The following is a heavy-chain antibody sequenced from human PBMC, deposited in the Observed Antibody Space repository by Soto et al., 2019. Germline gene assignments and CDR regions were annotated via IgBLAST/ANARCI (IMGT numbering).Heavy chain of an antibody. Sequence: QVQLQQWGAGLLKPSETLSLTCAVYGGSFSGYYWSWIRQPPGKGLEWIGEINHSGSTNYNPSLTSRVTISVDTSKNQFSLKLSSVTAADTAVYYCARRRAYDFWSGYPSRTYYFDYWGQGTLVTVSS. CDR3: ARRRAYDFWSGYPSRTYYFDY. CDR1: GGSFSGYY. J-gene: IGHJ4*02. CDR2: INHSGST. V-gene: IGHV4-34*01. D-gene: IGHD3-3*01.